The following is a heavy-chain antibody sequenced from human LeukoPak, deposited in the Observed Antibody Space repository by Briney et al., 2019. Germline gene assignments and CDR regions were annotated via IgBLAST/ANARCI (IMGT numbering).Heavy chain of an antibody. J-gene: IGHJ2*01. V-gene: IGHV1-18*01. CDR2: ISAYNGNT. CDR1: GGTFSSYA. D-gene: IGHD3-3*01. Sequence: GASVKVSCKASGGTFSSYAISWVRQAPGQGLEWMGWISAYNGNTNYAQKLQGRVTMTTDTSTSTAYMELRSLRSDDTAVYYCARPHYDFWSGPRGYFDLWGRGTLVTVSS. CDR3: ARPHYDFWSGPRGYFDL.